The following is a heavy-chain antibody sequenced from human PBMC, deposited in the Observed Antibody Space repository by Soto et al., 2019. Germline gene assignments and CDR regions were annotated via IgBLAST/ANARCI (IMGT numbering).Heavy chain of an antibody. CDR1: GGSFSGYY. CDR2: INHSGST. D-gene: IGHD2-2*01. J-gene: IGHJ5*02. Sequence: SETLSLTCAVYGGSFSGYYWSWIRQPPGKGLEWIGEINHSGSTNYNPSLKSRVTISVDTSKNQFSLKLSSVTAADTAVYYCARGLENVVVVPAARSNWFDPWGQGTLVTVSS. CDR3: ARGLENVVVVPAARSNWFDP. V-gene: IGHV4-34*01.